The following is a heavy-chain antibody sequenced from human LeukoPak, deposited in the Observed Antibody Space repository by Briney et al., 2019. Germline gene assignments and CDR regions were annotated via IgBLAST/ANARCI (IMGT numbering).Heavy chain of an antibody. CDR1: GGTFSSYA. J-gene: IGHJ6*03. V-gene: IGHV1-69*05. CDR2: IIPIFGTA. CDR3: ARESLGPLYYYMDV. Sequence: ASVKVSCKASGGTFSSYAISWVRQAPGQGLEWMGRIIPIFGTANYAQKFQGRVTITTDESTSTAYMELSSLRSEDTAVYDCARESLGPLYYYMDVWGKGTTVTVSS.